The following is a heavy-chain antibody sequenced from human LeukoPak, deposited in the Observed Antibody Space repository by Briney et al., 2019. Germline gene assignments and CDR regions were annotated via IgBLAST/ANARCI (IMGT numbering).Heavy chain of an antibody. CDR2: INPAGSVT. D-gene: IGHD3-16*01. V-gene: IGHV3-74*01. CDR3: SRDFVGAEDY. CDR1: GFTISSYW. J-gene: IGHJ4*02. Sequence: GGSLRLSCSASGFTISSYWMHWVRQAPGKGLVWVSRINPAGSVTNHADSVRGRFTNSRDTATNTLYLEMDSLRAEDTAVYYCSRDFVGAEDYWGQGTLVTVSS.